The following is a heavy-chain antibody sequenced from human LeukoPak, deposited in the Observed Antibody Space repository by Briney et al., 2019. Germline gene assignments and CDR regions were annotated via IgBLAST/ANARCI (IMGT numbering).Heavy chain of an antibody. V-gene: IGHV4-59*01. CDR3: AGVRVASKHFDY. J-gene: IGHJ4*02. Sequence: PSETLSLTCTVSGGSISSYYWSWIRQPPGKGLEWIGYIYYSGSTNYNPPLKSRVTISVDTSKNQFSLKLSSVTAADTAVYYCAGVRVASKHFDYWGQGTLVTVSS. D-gene: IGHD5-12*01. CDR1: GGSISSYY. CDR2: IYYSGST.